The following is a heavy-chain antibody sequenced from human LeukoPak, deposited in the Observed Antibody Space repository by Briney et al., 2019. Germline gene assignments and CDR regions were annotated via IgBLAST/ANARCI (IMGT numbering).Heavy chain of an antibody. V-gene: IGHV4-4*07. J-gene: IGHJ3*02. CDR2: IYTSGTT. D-gene: IGHD3-22*01. Sequence: PSETLSLICTVSGDSMSNYYWSWIRQPAGKGLEWIGRIYTSGTTAYNPSLKSRVTMSMDKSKDQFSLKVTSVAAADTAIYYCARGMTFYNDSRGYYGALDIRGQGTMVTVSS. CDR3: ARGMTFYNDSRGYYGALDI. CDR1: GDSMSNYY.